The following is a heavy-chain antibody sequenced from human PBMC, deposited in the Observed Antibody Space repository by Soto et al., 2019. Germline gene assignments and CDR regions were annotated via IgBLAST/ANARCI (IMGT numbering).Heavy chain of an antibody. CDR3: AREPITMVRGVMGYFDY. V-gene: IGHV4-31*03. J-gene: IGHJ4*02. CDR1: GGSISSGGYY. CDR2: IYYSGST. Sequence: SETLSLTCTVSGGSISSGGYYWSWIRQHPGKGLEWIGYIYYSGSTYYNPSLKSRFTISVDTSKNQFSLKLSSVTAADTAVYYCAREPITMVRGVMGYFDYWGQGTLVTVSS. D-gene: IGHD3-10*01.